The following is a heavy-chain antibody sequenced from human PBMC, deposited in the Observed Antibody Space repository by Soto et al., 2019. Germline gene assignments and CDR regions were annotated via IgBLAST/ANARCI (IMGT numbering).Heavy chain of an antibody. J-gene: IGHJ3*01. Sequence: EVQLVESGGGLVQPGGSLRLSCGACGFTFNTYWMSWVRQAPGKGPEWVTNIKPDGSEKNYVGSVKGRFTISRDNAKNLLYLQMNSLRVEDAALYYCARDGPWAFDVWGQGTLVTVSS. CDR1: GFTFNTYW. V-gene: IGHV3-7*01. CDR3: ARDGPWAFDV. CDR2: IKPDGSEK.